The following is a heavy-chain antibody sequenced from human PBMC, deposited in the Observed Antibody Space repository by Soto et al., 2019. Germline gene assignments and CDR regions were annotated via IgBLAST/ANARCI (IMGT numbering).Heavy chain of an antibody. J-gene: IGHJ5*02. Sequence: SETLSLTCAVSGYSINSGYYWGWIRQPPVKGLECIGSIYHSGTTYYNPSLKSRVTISADPSKNQFSLELSSVTAADTAVYYCARGISYSSSPEGWLDPWGQGTMVTVSS. D-gene: IGHD6-19*01. CDR1: GYSINSGYY. CDR2: IYHSGTT. CDR3: ARGISYSSSPEGWLDP. V-gene: IGHV4-38-2*01.